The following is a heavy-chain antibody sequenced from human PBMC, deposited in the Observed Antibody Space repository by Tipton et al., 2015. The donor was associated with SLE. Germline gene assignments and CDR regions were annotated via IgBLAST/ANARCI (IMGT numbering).Heavy chain of an antibody. CDR2: INHSGST. V-gene: IGHV4-34*01. CDR1: GGSFSDYY. D-gene: IGHD3-3*02. CDR3: ARGPPFMEWERNWFDP. J-gene: IGHJ5*02. Sequence: TLSLTCAVYGGSFSDYYWSWNRQPPGKGLEWIGEINHSGSTNYNPSLKSRVTISVDRSKNQFSLKLTSVTAADTAVYYCARGPPFMEWERNWFDPWGQGTQVTVSS.